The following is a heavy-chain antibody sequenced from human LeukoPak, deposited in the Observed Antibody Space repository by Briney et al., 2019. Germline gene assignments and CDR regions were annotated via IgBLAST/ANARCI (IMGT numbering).Heavy chain of an antibody. J-gene: IGHJ4*02. Sequence: PSETLSLTCTVSGGSISSSSYYWGWIRQPPGKGLEWIGSIYYSGSTYYNPSLKSRVTISVDTSKNQFSLKLSSVTAADTAVYYCASYSIAAAAYWGQGTLVTVSS. CDR3: ASYSIAAAAY. CDR2: IYYSGST. V-gene: IGHV4-39*07. D-gene: IGHD6-13*01. CDR1: GGSISSSSYY.